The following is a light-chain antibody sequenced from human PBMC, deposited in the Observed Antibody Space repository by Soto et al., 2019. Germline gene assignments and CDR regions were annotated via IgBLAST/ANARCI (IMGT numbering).Light chain of an antibody. CDR3: SSYSRNTLFV. CDR1: SDDVGAYKY. Sequence: QSALTQPASVSGSPGQSITISCAGNSDDVGAYKYVSWYQQHPGKAPQLLIYEATNRPSGISGRFSASKSGNTASLTISGLQAEDEADYYCSSYSRNTLFVFGSGTKLTVL. V-gene: IGLV2-14*01. J-gene: IGLJ1*01. CDR2: EAT.